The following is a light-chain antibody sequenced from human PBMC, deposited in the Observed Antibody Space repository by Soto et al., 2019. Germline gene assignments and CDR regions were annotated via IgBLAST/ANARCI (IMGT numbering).Light chain of an antibody. CDR2: GAS. V-gene: IGKV3-20*01. CDR3: QQYGSSPSIT. CDR1: QFVSSN. J-gene: IGKJ5*01. Sequence: EIVLTQSPATLSLSPGERATLSCRASQFVSSNLAWYQQKPGQAPRLLIYGASTRATGIPARFSGSGSGTDFTLTISRLEPEDFAVYYCQQYGSSPSITFGQGTRLEIK.